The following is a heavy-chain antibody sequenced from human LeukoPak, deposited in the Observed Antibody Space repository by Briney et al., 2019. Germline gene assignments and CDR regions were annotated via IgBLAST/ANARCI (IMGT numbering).Heavy chain of an antibody. V-gene: IGHV1-2*02. D-gene: IGHD6-19*01. CDR3: AREAVAGTTNFDY. CDR2: INPNSGGT. J-gene: IGHJ4*02. CDR1: GYTSTGYY. Sequence: ASVKVSCKASGYTSTGYYMHWVRQAPGQGLEWMGWINPNSGGTNYAQKFQGRVTMTRDTSISTAYMELSGLRSDDTAIYYCAREAVAGTTNFDYWGQGTLVTVSS.